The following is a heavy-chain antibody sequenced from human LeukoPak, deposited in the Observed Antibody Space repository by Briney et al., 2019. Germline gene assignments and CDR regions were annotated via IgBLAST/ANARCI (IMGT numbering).Heavy chain of an antibody. V-gene: IGHV3-11*06. CDR3: ARDGSLPDY. D-gene: IGHD3-22*01. J-gene: IGHJ4*02. CDR2: IGSSTIYT. Sequence: GGSLRLSCAASGFTFSDYYMTWIRQAPGKGLEWVSYIGSSTIYTNYADSVKGRFTISRDNAKNTLYLQMNSLRVEDGAVYYCARDGSLPDYWGQGTLVTVSS. CDR1: GFTFSDYY.